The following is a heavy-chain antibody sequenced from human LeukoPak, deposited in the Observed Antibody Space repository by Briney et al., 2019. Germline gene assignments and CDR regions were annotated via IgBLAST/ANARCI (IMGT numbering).Heavy chain of an antibody. V-gene: IGHV3-21*01. CDR3: ARDPTAAGANWFDP. CDR2: ISSSSSDI. CDR1: GFTFSSYS. Sequence: GGSLRLSCAASGFTFSSYSMSWVRQAPGKGLEWVSSISSSSSDIYYADSVKGRFTISRDNAKNSLYLQMNSLRAEDTAVYYCARDPTAAGANWFDPWGQGTLVTVSS. D-gene: IGHD6-13*01. J-gene: IGHJ5*02.